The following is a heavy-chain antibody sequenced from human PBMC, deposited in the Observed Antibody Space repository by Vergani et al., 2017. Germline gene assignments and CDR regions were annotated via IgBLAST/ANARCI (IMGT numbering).Heavy chain of an antibody. Sequence: EVQLLESGGGLVQPGGSLRLSCAASGFTFSSYAMSWVRQAPGKGLEWVSAISGSGGSTYYADSVKGRFTISRDNSKNTLYLQMNSLRAEDTAVYYCAREGYSSSWYGEYFQHWGQGTLVTVSS. D-gene: IGHD6-13*01. J-gene: IGHJ1*01. CDR3: AREGYSSSWYGEYFQH. CDR2: ISGSGGST. CDR1: GFTFSSYA. V-gene: IGHV3-23*01.